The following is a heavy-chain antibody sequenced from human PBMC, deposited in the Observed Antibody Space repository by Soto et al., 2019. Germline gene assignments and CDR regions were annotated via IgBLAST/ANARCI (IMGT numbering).Heavy chain of an antibody. Sequence: SLRLSCAASGFAFRNFGMQWVRQVPGKGLEWVASISYDGNIKKSADSVKGRFTISRDNSKNTLSLQMNSLSPDDTAIYFCAKEHGGGTSTITSYFDYWGRGTLVTVSS. J-gene: IGHJ4*02. CDR2: ISYDGNIK. CDR3: AKEHGGGTSTITSYFDY. V-gene: IGHV3-30*18. D-gene: IGHD5-12*01. CDR1: GFAFRNFG.